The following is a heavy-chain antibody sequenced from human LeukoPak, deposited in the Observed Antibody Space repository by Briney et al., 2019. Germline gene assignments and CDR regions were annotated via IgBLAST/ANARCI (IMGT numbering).Heavy chain of an antibody. CDR3: ARDLYGDGSYFDP. Sequence: SQTLPLTCTVSGASISSGSYYWSWLRQPAGKGLEWIGRIYLGGSSSYNPSLKSRVTISADTPKNQFSLILSSVTAADTALYYCARDLYGDGSYFDPWGQGTLVTVSS. CDR2: IYLGGSS. D-gene: IGHD4-17*01. CDR1: GASISSGSYY. V-gene: IGHV4-61*02. J-gene: IGHJ5*02.